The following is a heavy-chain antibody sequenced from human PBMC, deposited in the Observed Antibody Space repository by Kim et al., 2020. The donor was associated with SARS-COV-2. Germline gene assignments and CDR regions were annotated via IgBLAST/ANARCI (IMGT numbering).Heavy chain of an antibody. CDR2: NGNT. J-gene: IGHJ4*02. Sequence: NGNTQYSQQFQGRVTITRDTSASTAYMELSSLRSEDTAVYYCARYGDYGYWGQGTLVTVSS. V-gene: IGHV1-3*01. CDR3: ARYGDYGY. D-gene: IGHD4-17*01.